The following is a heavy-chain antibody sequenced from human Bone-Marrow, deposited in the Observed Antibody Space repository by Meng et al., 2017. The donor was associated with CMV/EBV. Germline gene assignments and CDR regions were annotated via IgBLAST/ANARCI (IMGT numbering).Heavy chain of an antibody. CDR1: GYTFTGYY. D-gene: IGHD2-2*01. Sequence: ASVKVSCKASGYTFTGYYVHWVRQAPGQGLEWMGWINPNSGGTNYAQKFQGRVTMTRDTSISTAYMELSRLRSDDTAVYYCARAIPVPANFNWFDPWGQGTLVTVSS. J-gene: IGHJ5*02. CDR2: INPNSGGT. V-gene: IGHV1-2*02. CDR3: ARAIPVPANFNWFDP.